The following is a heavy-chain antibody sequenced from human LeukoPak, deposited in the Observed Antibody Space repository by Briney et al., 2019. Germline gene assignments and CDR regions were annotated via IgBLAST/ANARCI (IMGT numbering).Heavy chain of an antibody. J-gene: IGHJ4*02. CDR1: GGSISSGGYY. D-gene: IGHD3-10*01. CDR2: IYHSGST. Sequence: SQTLSLTCTVSGGSISSGGYYWSWIRQPPGKGLEWIGYIYHSGSTYYNPSLKSRVTISVDTSKNQFSLKLSSVTAADTAVYYCAREGEGSYYFDYWGQGTLVTVSS. CDR3: AREGEGSYYFDY. V-gene: IGHV4-30-2*01.